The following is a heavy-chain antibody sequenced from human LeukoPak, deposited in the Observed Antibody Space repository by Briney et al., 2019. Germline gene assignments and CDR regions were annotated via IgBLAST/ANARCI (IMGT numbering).Heavy chain of an antibody. CDR1: GFTFSSYA. J-gene: IGHJ4*02. CDR2: ISGSGGST. Sequence: QPGGSLRLSCAASGFTFSSYAMNWVRQAPGKGLEWVSAISGSGGSTYYADSVKGRFTISRDNSKNTLYLQMNSLRAEDTAVYYCAKGSNWNDVPTNFDYWGQGTLVTVSS. D-gene: IGHD1-20*01. CDR3: AKGSNWNDVPTNFDY. V-gene: IGHV3-23*01.